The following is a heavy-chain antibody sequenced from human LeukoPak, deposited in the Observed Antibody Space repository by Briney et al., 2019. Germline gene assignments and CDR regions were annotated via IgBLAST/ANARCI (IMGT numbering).Heavy chain of an antibody. CDR3: ARESECSGGRCLDAFDI. CDR1: GGSFSGYY. D-gene: IGHD2-15*01. J-gene: IGHJ3*02. V-gene: IGHV4-4*07. CDR2: IYTSGST. Sequence: SETLSLTCAVYGGSFSGYYWSWIRQPARKGLEWIGRIYTSGSTIYNPSLKSRVTISVDTSKNQFSLKLSSVTAADTAVYYCARESECSGGRCLDAFDIWGQGTMVTVSS.